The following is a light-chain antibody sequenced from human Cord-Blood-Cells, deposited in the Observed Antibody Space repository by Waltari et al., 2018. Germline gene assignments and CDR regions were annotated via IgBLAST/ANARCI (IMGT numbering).Light chain of an antibody. V-gene: IGLV2-14*01. CDR3: SSYTSSSTRV. J-gene: IGLJ3*02. CDR2: DVS. CDR1: SSDVGGYNY. Sequence: QSALTQPASVSGSPGQSITISCTRTSSDVGGYNYVSWYQQHPGKAPKLMIYDVSNRPSGVSNRFSGSKSGNTASLTISGLQAEDEADYDCSSYTSSSTRVFGGGTKLTVL.